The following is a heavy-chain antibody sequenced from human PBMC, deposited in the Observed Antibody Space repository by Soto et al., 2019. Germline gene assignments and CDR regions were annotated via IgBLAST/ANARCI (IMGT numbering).Heavy chain of an antibody. Sequence: QVQLVQSGAEVKKPGASVKVSCKASGYTFTSYAMHWVRQAPGQRLEWMGWINAGNGNTKYAQKVQGRVTMTTDTSTSTAYMELRSLTSDDTAVYYCARDLDGSGSYYTDYWGQGTLVTVAA. CDR2: INAGNGNT. CDR1: GYTFTSYA. V-gene: IGHV1-3*01. D-gene: IGHD3-10*01. CDR3: ARDLDGSGSYYTDY. J-gene: IGHJ4*02.